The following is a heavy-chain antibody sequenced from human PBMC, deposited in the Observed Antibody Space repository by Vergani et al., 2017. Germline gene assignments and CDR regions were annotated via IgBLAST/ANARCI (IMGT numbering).Heavy chain of an antibody. CDR2: IFSNDEK. D-gene: IGHD5-12*01. Sequence: QITLKESGPTLVKPTQTLTLTCTFSGFSLSTSGVGVGWIRQPPGKALEWLAHIFSNDEKSYSTSLKSRLTISKDTSKSQVVLTMTNMDPVDTATYYCARSSWSGYLYYYYYMDVWGKGTTVTVSS. CDR1: GFSLSTSGVG. V-gene: IGHV2-26*01. J-gene: IGHJ6*03. CDR3: ARSSWSGYLYYYYYMDV.